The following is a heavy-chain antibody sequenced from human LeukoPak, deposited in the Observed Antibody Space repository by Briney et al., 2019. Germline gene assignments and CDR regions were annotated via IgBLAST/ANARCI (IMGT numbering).Heavy chain of an antibody. CDR1: GFTFSSYA. D-gene: IGHD2-15*01. Sequence: GGSLRLSCAASGFTFSSYAMSWVRQAPGKGLEWVSAISGSGGSTYYADSVKGRFTISRDNSKNTLYLQMNSLRAEDTAVYYCAKVYCSGGSCYTEYLQHWGQGTLVTVSS. J-gene: IGHJ1*01. V-gene: IGHV3-23*01. CDR3: AKVYCSGGSCYTEYLQH. CDR2: ISGSGGST.